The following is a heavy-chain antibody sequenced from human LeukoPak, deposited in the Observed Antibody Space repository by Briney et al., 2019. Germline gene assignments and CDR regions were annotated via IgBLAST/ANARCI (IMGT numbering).Heavy chain of an antibody. CDR3: ARDFADFWSGYSIYYYYGMDV. D-gene: IGHD3-3*01. J-gene: IGHJ6*02. Sequence: ASVKVSCKASGYTFTSNGISWVRQAPGQGLEWMGWISAYNGNTNYAQKLQGRVTMTTDTSTSTAYMELRSLRSDDTAVYYCARDFADFWSGYSIYYYYGMDVWGQGTTVTVSS. V-gene: IGHV1-18*01. CDR1: GYTFTSNG. CDR2: ISAYNGNT.